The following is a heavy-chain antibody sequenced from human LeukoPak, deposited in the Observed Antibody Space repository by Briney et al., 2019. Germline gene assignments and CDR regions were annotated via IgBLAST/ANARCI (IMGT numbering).Heavy chain of an antibody. V-gene: IGHV3-30*02. CDR2: IKYDGTYQ. Sequence: GGSLRLSCVASGFTFGAYDIQGVRQPPAKGLDWVASIKYDGTYQYYADSAKGRFTISRDNSKNTLYVERRSLRVDDTAIYYCTKERNAFDVCGEGTMVTVSS. CDR1: GFTFGAYD. CDR3: TKERNAFDV. J-gene: IGHJ3*01.